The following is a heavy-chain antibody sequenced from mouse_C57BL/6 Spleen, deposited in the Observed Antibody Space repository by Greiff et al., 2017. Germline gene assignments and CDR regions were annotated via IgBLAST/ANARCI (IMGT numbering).Heavy chain of an antibody. D-gene: IGHD1-1*01. CDR1: GYTFTSYW. CDR2: INPSNGGT. CDR3: ARLHYGSRYFDV. J-gene: IGHJ1*03. Sequence: QVHVKQSGTELVKPGASVKLSCKASGYTFTSYWMHWVKQRPGQGLEWIGNINPSNGGTNYNEKFKSKATLTVDKSSSTAYMQLSSLTSEDSAVYYCARLHYGSRYFDVWGTGTTVTVSS. V-gene: IGHV1-53*01.